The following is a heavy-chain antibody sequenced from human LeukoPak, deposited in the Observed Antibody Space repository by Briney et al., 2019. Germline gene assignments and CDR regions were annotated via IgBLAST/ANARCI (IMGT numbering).Heavy chain of an antibody. J-gene: IGHJ4*02. CDR1: GYTLTELS. V-gene: IGHV1-24*01. CDR2: FDPEDGET. Sequence: ASVKVSCKVSGYTLTELSMHWVRQAPGKGLEWMGGFDPEDGETIYAQKFQGRVTMTEDTSTDTAYMELSSLRSEDTAVYYCATNVAACTVGVGELGDPQYFDYWGQGTPVTVSS. D-gene: IGHD4-23*01. CDR3: ATNVAACTVGVGELGDPQYFDY.